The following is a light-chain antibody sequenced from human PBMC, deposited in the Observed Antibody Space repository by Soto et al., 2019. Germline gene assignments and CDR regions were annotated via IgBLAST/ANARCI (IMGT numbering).Light chain of an antibody. CDR1: QDISNY. CDR3: QQSYGTPIT. V-gene: IGKV1-39*01. Sequence: DIQLTQSPSSLCASVGDRVAITCEASQDISNYLNWYQQKPGKAPNLLIYVASSLQSEVPSRFSGSGSGTDFTLTITSLQPEDFATYYCQQSYGTPITFGKGTRLEIK. CDR2: VAS. J-gene: IGKJ5*01.